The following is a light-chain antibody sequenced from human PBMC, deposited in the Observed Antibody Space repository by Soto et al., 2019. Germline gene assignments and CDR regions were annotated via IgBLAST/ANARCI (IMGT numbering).Light chain of an antibody. CDR2: DAS. Sequence: EIVLTQSPATLSLSPGERATLSCRASVTIGNYLAWYQQRPGQAPRLLIYDASNRATGIPARFSGSGSETDFTLTISSLEPKDFAVYYCQQRRYWPPWTFGQGTRVELK. V-gene: IGKV3-11*01. CDR1: VTIGNY. CDR3: QQRRYWPPWT. J-gene: IGKJ1*01.